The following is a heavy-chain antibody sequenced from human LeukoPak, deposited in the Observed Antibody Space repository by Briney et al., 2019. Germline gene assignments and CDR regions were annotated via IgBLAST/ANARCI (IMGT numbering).Heavy chain of an antibody. Sequence: SETLSLTCTVSGDSISSGGYYWSWIRQHPGKGLEWIGYIYYSESTDYNPSLKSRVTISVDTSKNQFSLKLSSVTAADTAVYYRAREGYGSGISEYFQHWGQGTLVTVSS. D-gene: IGHD3-10*01. CDR1: GDSISSGGYY. J-gene: IGHJ1*01. CDR2: IYYSEST. CDR3: AREGYGSGISEYFQH. V-gene: IGHV4-31*03.